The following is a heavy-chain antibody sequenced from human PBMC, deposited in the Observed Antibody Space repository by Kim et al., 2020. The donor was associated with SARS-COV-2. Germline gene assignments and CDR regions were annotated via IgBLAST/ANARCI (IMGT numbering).Heavy chain of an antibody. CDR3: AKDKGGIAAAGENFDY. D-gene: IGHD6-13*01. V-gene: IGHV3-23*01. Sequence: SVKGRFTISRDNSKNTLYLQMNSLRAEDTAVYYCAKDKGGIAAAGENFDYWGQGTLVTVSS. J-gene: IGHJ4*02.